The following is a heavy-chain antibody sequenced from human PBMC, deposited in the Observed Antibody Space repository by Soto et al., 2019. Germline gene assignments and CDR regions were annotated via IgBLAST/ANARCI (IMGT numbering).Heavy chain of an antibody. D-gene: IGHD3-3*01. V-gene: IGHV3-23*01. CDR2: ISGSGGST. Sequence: GGSLRLSCAASGFTFSSYAMSWVRQAPGKGLEWVSAISGSGGSTYYADSVKGRFTISRDNAKNTLYLQMNGLRAEDTAVYYCAKDRSTYYDFWSGYSTAWGVDYWGQGTLVTVSS. CDR3: AKDRSTYYDFWSGYSTAWGVDY. J-gene: IGHJ4*02. CDR1: GFTFSSYA.